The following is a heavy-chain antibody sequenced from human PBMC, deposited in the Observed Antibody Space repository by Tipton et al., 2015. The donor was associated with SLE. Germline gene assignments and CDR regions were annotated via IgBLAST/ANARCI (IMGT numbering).Heavy chain of an antibody. CDR3: AAEDGLLWFGATFRY. D-gene: IGHD3-10*01. CDR1: GFTFSSYN. Sequence: SLRLSCAASGFTFSSYNVHWVRQAPGKGLEWVAVIWYDGSNKYYADSVKGRFTISRDNSKNTLYLQMNSLRAEDTAVYYCAAEDGLLWFGATFRYWRQGTLVTVSS. J-gene: IGHJ4*02. CDR2: IWYDGSNK. V-gene: IGHV3-33*01.